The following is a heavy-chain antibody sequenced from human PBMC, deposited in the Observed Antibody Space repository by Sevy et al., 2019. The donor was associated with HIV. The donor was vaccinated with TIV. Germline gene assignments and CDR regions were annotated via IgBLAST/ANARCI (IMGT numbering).Heavy chain of an antibody. D-gene: IGHD2-21*01. Sequence: GESLKISCAASEFSFSSYGMHWVRQAPGKGLEWMSYIQYDGSNKDYAYSVKGRFTISRDNSKNTLYLQMNSLRVEDTAVFYCVKEGGGEGGDHWGQGTLVTVSS. J-gene: IGHJ4*02. CDR3: VKEGGGEGGDH. CDR1: EFSFSSYG. CDR2: IQYDGSNK. V-gene: IGHV3-30*02.